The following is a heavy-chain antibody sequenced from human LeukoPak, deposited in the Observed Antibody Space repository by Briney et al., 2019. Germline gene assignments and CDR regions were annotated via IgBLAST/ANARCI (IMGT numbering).Heavy chain of an antibody. CDR2: IYPGDSDT. CDR1: GFIFPIYW. V-gene: IGHV5-51*01. CDR3: ARRSAHGSGSYYLFDY. J-gene: IGHJ4*02. Sequence: GESLKISCKGSGFIFPIYWIGWVRQMPGKGLEWMGIIYPGDSDTRYSPSFQGQVTISADKSISTAYLQWSSLKASDTAIYYCARRSAHGSGSYYLFDYWGQGTLVTVSS. D-gene: IGHD3-10*01.